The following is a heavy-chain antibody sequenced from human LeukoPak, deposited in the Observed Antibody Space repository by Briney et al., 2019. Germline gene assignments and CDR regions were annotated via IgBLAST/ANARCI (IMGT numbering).Heavy chain of an antibody. V-gene: IGHV4-38-2*01. J-gene: IGHJ4*02. CDR2: VYHTGST. D-gene: IGHD3-22*01. CDR1: GYSISSGYY. CDR3: ASHYYASSGSLFDS. Sequence: SETLSLTCAVSGYSISSGYYWVWIRQPPGKGLEWIGSVYHTGSTYYHSSLKSRVTISLDTSKNQFSLRLTSVTAADTALYYCASHYYASSGSLFDSWGRGSLVTVSS.